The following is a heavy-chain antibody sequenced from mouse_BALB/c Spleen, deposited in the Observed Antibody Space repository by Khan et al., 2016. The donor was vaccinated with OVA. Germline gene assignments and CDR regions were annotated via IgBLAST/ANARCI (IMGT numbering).Heavy chain of an antibody. CDR2: ISYSGNT. J-gene: IGHJ2*01. CDR3: ARVYGGDFDY. Sequence: EVQLQESGPGLVKPSQSLSLTCTVTGYSITTDYVWNWIRQFPGNRLEWMGFISYSGNTKYKPSLKSRISITRDTSKNQFFLQLKSVTTEDTARYYCARVYGGDFDYWGQGITLTVSS. D-gene: IGHD1-1*01. CDR1: GYSITTDYV. V-gene: IGHV3-2*02.